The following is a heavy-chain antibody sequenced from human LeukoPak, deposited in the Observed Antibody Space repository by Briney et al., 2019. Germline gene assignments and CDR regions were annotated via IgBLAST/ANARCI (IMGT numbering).Heavy chain of an antibody. V-gene: IGHV1-24*01. CDR3: ATGGYSGCAPY. CDR2: FDPEDGET. Sequence: GASVKVSCKVSGYTLTELSMHWVRQAPGKGLEWMGGFDPEDGETIYAQKFQGRVTVTEDTSTDTAYMELSSLRSEDTAVYYCATGGYSGCAPYWGQGTLVTVSS. CDR1: GYTLTELS. J-gene: IGHJ4*02. D-gene: IGHD5-12*01.